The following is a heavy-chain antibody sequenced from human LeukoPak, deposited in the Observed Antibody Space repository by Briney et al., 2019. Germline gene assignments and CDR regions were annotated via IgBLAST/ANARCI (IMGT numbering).Heavy chain of an antibody. CDR3: VRASYYYDSSGFDL. CDR2: IYHSGST. J-gene: IGHJ4*02. V-gene: IGHV4-4*02. CDR1: GGSISSSNW. D-gene: IGHD3-22*01. Sequence: SGTLSLTCAVSGGSISSSNWWSWVRQPPGKGREWIGEIYHSGSTSYNPSLKSRVTISVDKSKNQFSLKLSSVTAADTAVYYCVRASYYYDSSGFDLWGQGTQVTVSS.